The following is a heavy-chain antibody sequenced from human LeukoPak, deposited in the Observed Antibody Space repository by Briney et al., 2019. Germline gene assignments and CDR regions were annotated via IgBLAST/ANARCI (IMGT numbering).Heavy chain of an antibody. V-gene: IGHV4-59*01. Sequence: SETLSLTCAVYGGSFSGYYWSWIRQPPGKGLEWIGYIYYSGSTNYNPSLKSRVTISVDTSKNQFSLKLSSVTAADTAVYYCARYNYDFWSGYSKWFDPWGQGTLVTVSS. CDR2: IYYSGST. CDR1: GGSFSGYY. D-gene: IGHD3-3*01. CDR3: ARYNYDFWSGYSKWFDP. J-gene: IGHJ5*02.